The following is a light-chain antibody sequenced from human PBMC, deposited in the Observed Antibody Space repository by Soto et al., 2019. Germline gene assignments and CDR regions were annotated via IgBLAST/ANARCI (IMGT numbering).Light chain of an antibody. CDR3: QQYSFT. Sequence: DIQMTQSPSTLSASVGDRVTITCRASQSISSWLAWYQQKPGKAPKLLIYKASSLESGVPSRFSGSGSGTEFTLTISSLQPDDFATDYCQQYSFTFGPGTKVDIK. J-gene: IGKJ3*01. CDR2: KAS. CDR1: QSISSW. V-gene: IGKV1-5*03.